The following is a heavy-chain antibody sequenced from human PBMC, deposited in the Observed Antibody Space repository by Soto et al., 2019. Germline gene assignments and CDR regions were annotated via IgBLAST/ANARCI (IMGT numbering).Heavy chain of an antibody. CDR1: GGTFSSYT. CDR3: ATDRPVEDGDYEYYYYGMDV. D-gene: IGHD4-17*01. J-gene: IGHJ6*02. V-gene: IGHV1-24*01. CDR2: FDPEDGET. Sequence: ASVKVSCKASGGTFSSYTISWVRQAPGQGLEWMGGFDPEDGETIYAQKFQGRVTMTEDTSTDTAYMELSSLRSEDTAAYYCATDRPVEDGDYEYYYYGMDVWGQGTTVTVSS.